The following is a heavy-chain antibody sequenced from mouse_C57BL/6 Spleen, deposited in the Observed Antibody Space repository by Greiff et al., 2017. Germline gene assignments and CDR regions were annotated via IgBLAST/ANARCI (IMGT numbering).Heavy chain of an antibody. CDR2: INPNNGGT. CDR1: GYTFTDYN. V-gene: IGHV1-22*01. D-gene: IGHD1-1*01. CDR3: ARGTVAVPYYAMDY. Sequence: VQLQQSGPELVKPGASVKMSCKASGYTFTDYNMHWVKQSHGKSLEWIGYINPNNGGTSYNQKFKGKATLTVNKSSSTAYMELRSLTSEDSAVYDCARGTVAVPYYAMDYWGQGTSVTVSS. J-gene: IGHJ4*01.